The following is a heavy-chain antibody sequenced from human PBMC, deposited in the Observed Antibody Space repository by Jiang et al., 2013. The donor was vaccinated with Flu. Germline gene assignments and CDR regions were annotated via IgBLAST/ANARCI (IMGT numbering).Heavy chain of an antibody. J-gene: IGHJ4*01. CDR1: GFTFSSHE. CDR2: ISSSGSTI. Sequence: VQLLESGGGLVQPGGSLRLSCAASGFTFSSHEMNWVRQAPGKGLEWLSYISSSGSTIYYADSVKGRFTISRDNAKNSLYLQVNSLRAEDTAIYYCTSRGWTVTALVLSYFDYW. CDR3: TSRGWTVTALVLSYFDY. D-gene: IGHD2-21*02. V-gene: IGHV3-48*03.